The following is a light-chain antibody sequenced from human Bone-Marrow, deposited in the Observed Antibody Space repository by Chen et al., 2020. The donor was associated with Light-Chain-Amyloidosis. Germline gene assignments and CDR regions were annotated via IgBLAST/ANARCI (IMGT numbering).Light chain of an antibody. CDR3: QQYGTSPLT. Sequence: EIVLTQSPGTLSLSPGEGANLSCRASQTISSNYLTGYQQKFGQAPRLLIYGSSSRATGIPDRFTGSGSGTAFTLTINRLEPEDFAMYYCQQYGTSPLTFGGGTKVEIK. V-gene: IGKV3-20*01. CDR2: GSS. J-gene: IGKJ4*01. CDR1: QTISSNY.